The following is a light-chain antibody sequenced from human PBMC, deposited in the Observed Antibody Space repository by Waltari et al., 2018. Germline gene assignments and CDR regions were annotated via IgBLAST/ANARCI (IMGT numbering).Light chain of an antibody. Sequence: DIHMTQSPSSLSASVGDRVIITCQESQDIRNYLNWYQQKLGKAPKLLIHDASNLETGVPSRFSGSGSGTHFTFTISNLQPEDIATYYCQQYDNLPERLTFGGGTKVEIK. CDR2: DAS. V-gene: IGKV1-33*01. CDR3: QQYDNLPERLT. J-gene: IGKJ4*01. CDR1: QDIRNY.